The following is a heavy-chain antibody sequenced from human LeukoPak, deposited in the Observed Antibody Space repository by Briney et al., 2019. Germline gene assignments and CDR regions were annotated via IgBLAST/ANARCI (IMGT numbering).Heavy chain of an antibody. J-gene: IGHJ4*02. CDR2: IIPIFGTA. Sequence: ASVKVSCKASGGTFSSYAISWVRQAPGQGLEWMGGIIPIFGTANYAQKFQGRVTIAADESTSTAYMGLSSLRSEDTAVYYCARQGYSGYDLGFDYWGQGTLVTVSS. CDR3: ARQGYSGYDLGFDY. CDR1: GGTFSSYA. V-gene: IGHV1-69*13. D-gene: IGHD5-12*01.